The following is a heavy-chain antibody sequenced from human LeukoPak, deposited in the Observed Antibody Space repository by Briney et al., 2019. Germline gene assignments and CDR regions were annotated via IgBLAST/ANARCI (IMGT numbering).Heavy chain of an antibody. D-gene: IGHD6-19*01. V-gene: IGHV3-30*18. CDR3: ANDKHINGWHEPYDS. CDR2: TSYDGTKE. CDR1: GFTFSAYG. Sequence: RPGGSLRLSCAVSGFTFSAYGAHWVRQAPGKGLEWVAGTSYDGTKEDYADSVKGRFTASRDMSKNTLYLQMSSLRAEDTALYYCANDKHINGWHEPYDSWGQGTLVTVSS. J-gene: IGHJ4*02.